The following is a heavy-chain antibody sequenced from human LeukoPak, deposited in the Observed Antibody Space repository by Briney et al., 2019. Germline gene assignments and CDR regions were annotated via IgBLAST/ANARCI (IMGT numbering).Heavy chain of an antibody. CDR3: ATVAPSGNWFDP. CDR1: GGSISSDY. J-gene: IGHJ5*02. D-gene: IGHD1-1*01. CDR2: IYYSGST. Sequence: SETLSLTCTVSGGSISSDYWSWIRQPPGEGLEWIGYIYYSGSTNYNPSLKSRVTISIDTSKNQFSLILSSVTAADTAVYYCATVAPSGNWFDPWGQGTLVTISS. V-gene: IGHV4-59*01.